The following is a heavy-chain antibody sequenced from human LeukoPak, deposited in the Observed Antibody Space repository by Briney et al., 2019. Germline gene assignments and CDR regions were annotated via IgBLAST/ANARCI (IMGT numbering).Heavy chain of an antibody. Sequence: ASVKVSCTASGYTFTGYYMHWVRQAPGQGLEWMGWINPNSGGTNYAQKFQGRVTMTRDTSISTAYMELSRLRSDDTAVYYCAREYYYDSNRVDAFDIWGQGTMVTVSS. V-gene: IGHV1-2*02. D-gene: IGHD3-22*01. CDR3: AREYYYDSNRVDAFDI. CDR2: INPNSGGT. CDR1: GYTFTGYY. J-gene: IGHJ3*02.